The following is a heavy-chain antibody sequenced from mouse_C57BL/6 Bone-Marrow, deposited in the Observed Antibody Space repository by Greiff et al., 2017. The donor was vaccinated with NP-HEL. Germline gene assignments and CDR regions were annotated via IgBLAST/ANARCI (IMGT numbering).Heavy chain of an antibody. CDR3: AREPIYDGYYSFAY. CDR1: GYTFTSYW. V-gene: IGHV1-59*01. J-gene: IGHJ3*01. CDR2: IDPSDSYT. Sequence: QVQLQQSGAELVRPGTSVKLSCKASGYTFTSYWMHWVKQRPGQGLEWIGVIDPSDSYTNYNQKFKGKATLTVDTSSSTAYMQLSSLTSEDSAVYYCAREPIYDGYYSFAYWGQGTLVTVSA. D-gene: IGHD2-3*01.